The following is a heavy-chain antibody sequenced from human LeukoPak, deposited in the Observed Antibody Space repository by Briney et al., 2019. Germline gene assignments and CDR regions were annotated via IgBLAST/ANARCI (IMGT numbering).Heavy chain of an antibody. J-gene: IGHJ6*03. V-gene: IGHV3-23*01. Sequence: GGSLPLSCSASGFPLSRYPMSYVRQAPGKGLEWVSAISGSGGTTYYADSVKGRFTSSTDNSKTTLYLQMNSLRAEDTAIYYCAKNYGDYWTYYYYYMDVWGRGTTVTVSS. CDR2: ISGSGGTT. D-gene: IGHD4-17*01. CDR1: GFPLSRYP. CDR3: AKNYGDYWTYYYYYMDV.